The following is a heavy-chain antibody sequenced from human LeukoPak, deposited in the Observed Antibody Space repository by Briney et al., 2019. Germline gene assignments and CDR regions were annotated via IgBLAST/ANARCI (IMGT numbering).Heavy chain of an antibody. CDR3: ARVYYDTSGYYRGWGDYYMDV. V-gene: IGHV1-18*01. CDR2: ISAYNGNT. J-gene: IGHJ6*03. CDR1: GYTFTSYG. D-gene: IGHD3-22*01. Sequence: ASVTVSCKASGYTFTSYGINWVRQAPGQGLEWMGWISAYNGNTKYTQKLHGRVTMTTDTSTSTAYMELRNLSPDDAAVYYCARVYYDTSGYYRGWGDYYMDVWGKGTTVTISS.